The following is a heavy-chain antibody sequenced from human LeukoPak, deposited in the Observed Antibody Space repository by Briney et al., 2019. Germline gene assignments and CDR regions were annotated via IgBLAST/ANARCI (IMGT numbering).Heavy chain of an antibody. CDR3: ARFGSDGYGYKYYFDN. Sequence: SETLSLTCTVSGGSINNYYWSWLRQPPGKGLEWIGYISYSGSTNYSPSLKSRVTIFLDTSKNQFSLKLSSVTAADTAVFYCARFGSDGYGYKYYFDNWGQGALVTVSS. CDR1: GGSINNYY. V-gene: IGHV4-59*08. D-gene: IGHD3-16*01. J-gene: IGHJ4*02. CDR2: ISYSGST.